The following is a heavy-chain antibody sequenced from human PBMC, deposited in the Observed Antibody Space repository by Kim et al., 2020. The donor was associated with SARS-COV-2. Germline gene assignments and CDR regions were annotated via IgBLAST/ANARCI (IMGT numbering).Heavy chain of an antibody. Sequence: YAQKFQGRVTITADKSTSTAYMELSSLRSEDTAVYYCAPGPYSSSSFFDYWGQGTLVTVSS. V-gene: IGHV1-69*02. CDR3: APGPYSSSSFFDY. D-gene: IGHD6-6*01. J-gene: IGHJ4*02.